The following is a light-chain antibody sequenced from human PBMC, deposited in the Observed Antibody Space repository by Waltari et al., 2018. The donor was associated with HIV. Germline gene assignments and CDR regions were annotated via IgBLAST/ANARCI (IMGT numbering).Light chain of an antibody. Sequence: QSLLPQPPSAYGTPGQRVTIACSGNSANIGSNTVNWHQQLPGSAPSPLLYNNEQRPSGVPDRFSGSKSGTSASLAISGLQSEDQGDYYCASWDDKLDGWVFGGGTRLTVL. J-gene: IGLJ3*02. CDR3: ASWDDKLDGWV. V-gene: IGLV1-44*01. CDR2: NNE. CDR1: SANIGSNT.